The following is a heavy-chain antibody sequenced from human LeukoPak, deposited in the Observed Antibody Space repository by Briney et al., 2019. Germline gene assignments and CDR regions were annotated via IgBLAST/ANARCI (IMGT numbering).Heavy chain of an antibody. CDR2: IYPGDSDT. V-gene: IGHV5-51*01. CDR1: GYSFTRYW. J-gene: IGHJ3*02. D-gene: IGHD3-22*01. CDR3: ARTNYYYDSSGSPGAFDI. Sequence: GESLKISCKASGYSFTRYWIGWVRQKPGKGLEWMGIIYPGDSDTRNRPSFQGQVTISADKSISTAYLQWSSLKASDTAMYYCARTNYYYDSSGSPGAFDIWGQGTMVTVSS.